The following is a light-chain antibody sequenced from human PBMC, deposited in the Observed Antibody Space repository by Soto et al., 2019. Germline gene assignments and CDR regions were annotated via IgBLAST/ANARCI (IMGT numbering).Light chain of an antibody. Sequence: QSALTQPASVSGSPGQSITISCTGTSNDVGNYNLVSWYQQHPGKAPKLIIYATTKRPSGVSNRFSGSKSGNTASLSISGLQTEDEANYYCSSFTTSSTLVFGTGTKLTVL. V-gene: IGLV2-14*02. CDR3: SSFTTSSTLV. CDR1: SNDVGNYNL. J-gene: IGLJ1*01. CDR2: ATT.